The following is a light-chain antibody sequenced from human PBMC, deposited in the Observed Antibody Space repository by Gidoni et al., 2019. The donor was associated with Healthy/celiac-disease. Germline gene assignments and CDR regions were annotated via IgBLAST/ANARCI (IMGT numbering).Light chain of an antibody. V-gene: IGKV1-39*01. CDR1: QSISSY. J-gene: IGKJ3*01. Sequence: DIQMTQSSSSLSASAGDRVTITCRASQSISSYLKWYQQNPGKAPKLLIYAAASLQSGVHSRFISSGAATEYTLPISSRQPDDVATYYYQQKYSTLPFTFGHGTKVDIK. CDR3: QQKYSTLPFT. CDR2: AAA.